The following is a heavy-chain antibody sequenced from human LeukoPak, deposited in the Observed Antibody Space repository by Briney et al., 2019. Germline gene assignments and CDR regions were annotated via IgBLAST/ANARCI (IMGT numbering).Heavy chain of an antibody. CDR3: AKDGVVPAAMGRGPDDAFDI. D-gene: IGHD2-2*01. CDR2: ISGSGGST. J-gene: IGHJ3*02. V-gene: IGHV3-23*01. Sequence: GGSLRLSCAASGFTFSSYAMSWVRQAPGKGLEWVSAISGSGGSTYYADSVKGRFTISRDNSKNTLYLQMNSLRAEDTAVYYCAKDGVVPAAMGRGPDDAFDIWGQGTMVTVSS. CDR1: GFTFSSYA.